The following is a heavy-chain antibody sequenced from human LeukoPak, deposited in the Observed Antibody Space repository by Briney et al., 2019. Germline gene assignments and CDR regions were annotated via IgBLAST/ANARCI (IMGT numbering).Heavy chain of an antibody. J-gene: IGHJ3*02. CDR2: ISAYNGNT. Sequence: ASVKVSGKASGYTFTSYGISWVRRAPGQGLEWMGWISAYNGNTNYAQKLQGRVTMTRDTATSTAYMELRSLRSDDTAVYYCARDQNCYDSVREFDIWGQGTMVTVSS. CDR3: ARDQNCYDSVREFDI. D-gene: IGHD3-22*01. CDR1: GYTFTSYG. V-gene: IGHV1-18*01.